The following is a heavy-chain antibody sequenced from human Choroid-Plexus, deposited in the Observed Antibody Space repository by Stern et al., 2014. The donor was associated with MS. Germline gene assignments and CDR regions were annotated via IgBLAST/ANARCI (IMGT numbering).Heavy chain of an antibody. D-gene: IGHD2/OR15-2a*01. CDR3: AKDRHYLTYFFAH. J-gene: IGHJ5*02. Sequence: QVQLVQSGGGVVQPGRPLRLSCVASGFTFGSCAMHWVRQAPGKGLEWVAGVSYDGSNKYYADSVKGRFTISRDNSQNTLYMQMSSLRPEDTAVYYCAKDRHYLTYFFAHWGQGSLVTVSS. CDR2: VSYDGSNK. CDR1: GFTFGSCA. V-gene: IGHV3-30*18.